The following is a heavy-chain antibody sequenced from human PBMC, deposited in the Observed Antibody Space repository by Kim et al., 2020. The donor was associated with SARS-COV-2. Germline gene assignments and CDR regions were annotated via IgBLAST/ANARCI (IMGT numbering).Heavy chain of an antibody. J-gene: IGHJ4*02. CDR1: GFSFSSYG. Sequence: GGSLRLSCAASGFSFSSYGMSWVRQAPGKGLEWVSTISDNGGSAYYADSVTGRFTISRDNSKNTLSLQMNSLRADDTAVNYCEYSTDYWGQGILVTVSS. V-gene: IGHV3-23*01. D-gene: IGHD2-15*01. CDR2: ISDNGGSA. CDR3: EYSTDY.